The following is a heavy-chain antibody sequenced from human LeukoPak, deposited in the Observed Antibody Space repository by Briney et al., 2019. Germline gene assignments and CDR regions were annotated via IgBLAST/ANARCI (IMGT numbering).Heavy chain of an antibody. V-gene: IGHV4-59*08. CDR3: ARHGAAGTVSYYFDY. J-gene: IGHJ4*02. CDR2: IYYSGST. CDR1: GGSISSYY. D-gene: IGHD6-19*01. Sequence: PSETLSLTCTVSGGSISSYYWSWIRQPPGKGLERIGYIYYSGSTNYNPSLKSRVTISVDTSKNQFSLKLSSVTAADTAVYYCARHGAAGTVSYYFDYWGQGTLVTVSS.